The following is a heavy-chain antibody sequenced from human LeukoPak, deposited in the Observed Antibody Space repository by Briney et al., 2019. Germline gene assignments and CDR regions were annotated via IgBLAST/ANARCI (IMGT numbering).Heavy chain of an antibody. J-gene: IGHJ4*02. CDR3: ARVRRVSAGWFGELLSYYFDY. Sequence: ASVKVSCKASGYTFTSYDINWVRQATGQGLEWMGWMNPNSGSTGYAQKFQGRVTMTRNTSISTAYMELSSLRSEDTAVYYCARVRRVSAGWFGELLSYYFDYWGQGTLVTVSS. CDR2: MNPNSGST. D-gene: IGHD3-10*01. CDR1: GYTFTSYD. V-gene: IGHV1-8*01.